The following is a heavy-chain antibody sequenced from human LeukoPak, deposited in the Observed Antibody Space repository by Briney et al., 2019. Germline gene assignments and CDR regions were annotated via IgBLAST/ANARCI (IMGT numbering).Heavy chain of an antibody. CDR3: ARAPQGIEDAFDI. CDR2: IYHSGST. D-gene: IGHD6-13*01. CDR1: GGSISSGGYY. Sequence: PSENLSLTCTVSGGSISSGGYYWSWIRQPPGKGLEWIGYIYHSGSTYYNPSLKSRVTISVDRSKNQFSLKLSSVTAADTAVYYCARAPQGIEDAFDIWGQGTMVTVSS. V-gene: IGHV4-30-2*01. J-gene: IGHJ3*02.